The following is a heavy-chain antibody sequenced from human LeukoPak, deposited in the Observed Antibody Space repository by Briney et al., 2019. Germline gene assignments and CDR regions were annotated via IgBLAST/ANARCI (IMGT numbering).Heavy chain of an antibody. CDR2: VNDRGTT. J-gene: IGHJ4*02. CDR1: GDSLSGYY. Sequence: SETLSRTCAVYGDSLSGYYWSWIRQSPGTGLEWIGEVNDRGTTNYNPNLKSRVTISVVTSSNQFSLRLTSVTAADTAIYFCATRRGGPYPYYFDHWDQGALVTVSS. V-gene: IGHV4-34*01. CDR3: ATRRGGPYPYYFDH. D-gene: IGHD2-15*01.